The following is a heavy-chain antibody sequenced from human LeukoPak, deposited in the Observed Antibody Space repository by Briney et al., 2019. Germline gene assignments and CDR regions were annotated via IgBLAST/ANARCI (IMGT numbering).Heavy chain of an antibody. V-gene: IGHV1-46*01. CDR1: GYTFTGYY. CDR2: INPSGGST. D-gene: IGHD6-6*01. Sequence: ASVKVSCKASGYTFTGYYMHWVRQAPGQGLEWMGIINPSGGSTSYAQKFQGRVTMTRDMSTSTVYMELSSLRSEDTAVYYCAREYSSSSARNYFDYWGQGTLVTVSS. CDR3: AREYSSSSARNYFDY. J-gene: IGHJ4*02.